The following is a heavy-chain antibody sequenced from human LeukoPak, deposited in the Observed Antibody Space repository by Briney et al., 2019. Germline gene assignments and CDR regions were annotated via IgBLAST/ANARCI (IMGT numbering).Heavy chain of an antibody. D-gene: IGHD5-12*01. J-gene: IGHJ4*02. CDR2: INPSGGST. V-gene: IGHV1-46*01. CDR1: GGTFSSYA. Sequence: ASVKVSCKASGGTFSSYAISWVRQAPGQGLEWMGIINPSGGSTSYAQKFQGRVTMTRDMSTSTVYMELSSLRSEDTAVYYCAREVYSGYDVNFDYWGQGTLVTVSS. CDR3: AREVYSGYDVNFDY.